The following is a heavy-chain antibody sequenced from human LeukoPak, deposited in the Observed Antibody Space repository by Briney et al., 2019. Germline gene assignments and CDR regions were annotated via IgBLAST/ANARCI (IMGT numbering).Heavy chain of an antibody. J-gene: IGHJ4*02. CDR1: GFTFSSYS. D-gene: IGHD1-26*01. CDR2: ISSSSSYI. V-gene: IGHV3-21*01. CDR3: ARDLEGAFDY. Sequence: PGGSLRLSCAASGFTFSSYSMNWVRQAPGKGLEWVSSISSSSSYIYYADSVKGRFTISRYNAKNSLYLQMNSLRAEDTAVYYCARDLEGAFDYWGQGTLVTVSS.